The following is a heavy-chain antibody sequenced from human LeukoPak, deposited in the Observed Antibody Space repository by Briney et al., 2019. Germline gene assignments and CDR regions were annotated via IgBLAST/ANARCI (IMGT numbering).Heavy chain of an antibody. CDR2: IKQDGSEK. D-gene: IGHD3-9*01. CDR3: ARFPSYYDILTSFDY. J-gene: IGHJ4*02. CDR1: GFTFSSYW. V-gene: IGHV3-7*01. Sequence: GGSLRLSCAASGFTFSSYWMSWVRQAPGKGLEWVANIKQDGSEKYYVDSVKGRFTISRDNAKNSLYLQMNSLRAEDTAVYYCARFPSYYDILTSFDYWGQGTLVTASS.